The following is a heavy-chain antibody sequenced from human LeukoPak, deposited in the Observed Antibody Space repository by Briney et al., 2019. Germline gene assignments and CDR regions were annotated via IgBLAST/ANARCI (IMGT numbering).Heavy chain of an antibody. V-gene: IGHV4-61*02. Sequence: PSETLSLTCTVSGGSISSGSYYWSWIRQPAGKGLEWIGRIYTSGSTNYNPSLKSRVTISVDTSKNQFSLKLSSVTAVDTAVYYCARGPLTVTRGFDPWGQGTLVTVSS. CDR1: GGSISSGSYY. J-gene: IGHJ5*02. CDR2: IYTSGST. CDR3: ARGPLTVTRGFDP. D-gene: IGHD4-17*01.